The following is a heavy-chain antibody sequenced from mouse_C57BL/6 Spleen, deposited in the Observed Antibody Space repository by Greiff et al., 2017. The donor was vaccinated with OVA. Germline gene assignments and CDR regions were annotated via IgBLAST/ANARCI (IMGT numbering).Heavy chain of an antibody. J-gene: IGHJ3*01. CDR1: GYSITSGYY. Sequence: EVKLQESGPGLVKPSQSLSLTCSVTGYSITSGYYWNWIRQFPGNKLEWMGYISYDGSNNYNPSLKNRISITRDTSKNQFFLKLNSVTTEDTATYYCERKDNGNYDWFAYWAKGLWSLSLQ. CDR3: ERKDNGNYDWFAY. D-gene: IGHD2-1*01. V-gene: IGHV3-6*01. CDR2: ISYDGSN.